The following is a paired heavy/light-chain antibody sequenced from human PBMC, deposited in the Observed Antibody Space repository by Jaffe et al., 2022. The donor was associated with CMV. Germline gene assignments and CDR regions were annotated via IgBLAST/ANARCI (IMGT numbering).Light chain of an antibody. Sequence: DIVLTQSPDTLSLSPGERATVSCRASQNIISSYVAWYQQKPGQSPRLLIYGASIRATGIPDRFSGSGSGTDFTLTISRLEPEDFAVYYCQQYRYSPLSLTVGGGTKVEI. V-gene: IGKV3-20*01. J-gene: IGKJ4*01. CDR2: GAS. CDR3: QQYRYSPLSLT. CDR1: QNIISSY.
Heavy chain of an antibody. CDR3: ATGLEGRLFGWLPYYFES. J-gene: IGHJ4*02. V-gene: IGHV1-69*01. D-gene: IGHD3-9*01. CDR2: IVPTSTTT. Sequence: QVQLVQSGAEVRKPGSSVTVSCKASGGSLSNYAISWVRQAPGQGLEWMGGIVPTSTTTHYAQKYQGRVTITADESTTTASLVMSGLTSEDTAVYYCATGLEGRLFGWLPYYFESWGQGTLITVSS. CDR1: GGSLSNYA.